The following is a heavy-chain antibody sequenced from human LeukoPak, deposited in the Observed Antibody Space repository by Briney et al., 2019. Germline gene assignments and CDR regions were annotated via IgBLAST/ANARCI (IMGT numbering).Heavy chain of an antibody. D-gene: IGHD1-14*01. V-gene: IGHV1-69*13. CDR2: IIPIFGTA. Sequence: SVKVSCKASGGTFSSYAISWVRQAPGQGLEWMGGIIPIFGTANYAQEFQGRVSITADESTSAVFMELNSLRSGDTAVYYCARGPPLAYDHTPEGYYHYYMDVWGTGTTVTISS. J-gene: IGHJ6*03. CDR1: GGTFSSYA. CDR3: ARGPPLAYDHTPEGYYHYYMDV.